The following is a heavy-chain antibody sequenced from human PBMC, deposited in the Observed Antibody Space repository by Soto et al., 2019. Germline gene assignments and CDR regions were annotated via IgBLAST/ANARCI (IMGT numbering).Heavy chain of an antibody. CDR3: ARGRAHTAMVWGWCDP. CDR1: GYTLTSYD. J-gene: IGHJ5*02. V-gene: IGHV1-8*01. D-gene: IGHD5-18*01. CDR2: KNPNSGNT. Sequence: QVQLVQSGAEVKKPGASVKISCKASGYTLTSYDINWVRQATGQGLEWMGWKNPNSGNTGYAQKFQGRVTMTRNTSLSTAYMELSSLRSEDTSVYYCARGRAHTAMVWGWCDPWGQGTLVSVSS.